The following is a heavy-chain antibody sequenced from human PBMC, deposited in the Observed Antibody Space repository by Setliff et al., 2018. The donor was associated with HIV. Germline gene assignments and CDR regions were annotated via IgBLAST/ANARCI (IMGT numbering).Heavy chain of an antibody. V-gene: IGHV1-46*01. CDR3: ARARKGDYRSVSWYLDL. D-gene: IGHD4-17*01. CDR2: INPSTGNT. J-gene: IGHJ2*01. CDR1: GYTFTNYF. Sequence: ASVKVSCKASGYTFTNYFMQWVRQAPGQGLEWMGIINPSTGNTNYAQNFQGRVTLTRDTSTSTVYMEVSTLRSEDTAVYYCARARKGDYRSVSWYLDLWGRGTVVTVSS.